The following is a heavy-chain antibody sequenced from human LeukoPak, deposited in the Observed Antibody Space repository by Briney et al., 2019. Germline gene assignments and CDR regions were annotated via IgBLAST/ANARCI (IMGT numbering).Heavy chain of an antibody. CDR1: GGSFSGYY. J-gene: IGHJ5*02. D-gene: IGHD2-8*01. CDR2: INHSGST. V-gene: IGHV4-34*01. CDR3: ARGGNCTNGVCWVDP. Sequence: SETLSLTCAVYGGSFSGYYWSWIRQPPGKGLEWIGEINHSGSTNYNPSLKSRVTISVDTSKNQFSLKLSSVTAADTAVHYCARGGNCTNGVCWVDPWGQGTLVTVSS.